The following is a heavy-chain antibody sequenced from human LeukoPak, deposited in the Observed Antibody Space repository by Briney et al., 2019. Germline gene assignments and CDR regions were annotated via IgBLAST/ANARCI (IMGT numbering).Heavy chain of an antibody. D-gene: IGHD2-21*02. V-gene: IGHV4-59*01. Sequence: KPSETLSLTCTVSGGSTSSYYWSWIRQPPGKGLEWIGYIYYSGSTNYNPSLKSRVTISVDTSKNQFSLKLSSVTAADTAVYYCARGYCGGDCYSKWYFDLWGRGTLVTVSS. J-gene: IGHJ2*01. CDR1: GGSTSSYY. CDR3: ARGYCGGDCYSKWYFDL. CDR2: IYYSGST.